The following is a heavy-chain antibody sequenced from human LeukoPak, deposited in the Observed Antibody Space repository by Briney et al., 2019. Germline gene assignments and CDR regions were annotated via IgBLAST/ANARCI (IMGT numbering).Heavy chain of an antibody. D-gene: IGHD1-26*01. Sequence: ASVKVSCKASGYTFTSYAMNWVRQAPGQGLEWMGWINTNTGNPTYAQGFTGRFVFSLGASVSTTYMEIYSLRADDTAVYYCARDRASGSYDYWGQGTLVTVSS. CDR1: GYTFTSYA. V-gene: IGHV7-4-1*01. CDR3: ARDRASGSYDY. J-gene: IGHJ4*02. CDR2: INTNTGNP.